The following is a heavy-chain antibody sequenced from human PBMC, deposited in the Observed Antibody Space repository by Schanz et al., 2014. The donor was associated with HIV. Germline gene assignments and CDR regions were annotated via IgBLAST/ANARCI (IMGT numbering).Heavy chain of an antibody. Sequence: EVHLVESGGTLVKPGGSLRLSCAASGLAFSVYTMNWVRQTPGKGLEWVSSISGNGHYIYFANSLRGRFAISRDNSKNTLYLQMNSLRAEDTAVYYCARRSTPGGYYGMDVWGQGTTVTVSS. V-gene: IGHV3-21*01. J-gene: IGHJ6*02. CDR3: ARRSTPGGYYGMDV. D-gene: IGHD2-15*01. CDR2: ISGNGHYI. CDR1: GLAFSVYT.